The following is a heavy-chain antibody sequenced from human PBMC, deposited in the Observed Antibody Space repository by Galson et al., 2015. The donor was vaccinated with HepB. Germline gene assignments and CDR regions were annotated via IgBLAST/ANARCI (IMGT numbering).Heavy chain of an antibody. J-gene: IGHJ3*02. D-gene: IGHD2-2*01. Sequence: SCKASGYTFPTYYIHWVRQAPGQELEWMGIINPSGGRTNYAQKFQDRVTMTRDTSTSTVYMQLSSLRSEDTAVYYCATIRVGFCITTSCKADDFDIWGQGTMVTVSS. V-gene: IGHV1-46*01. CDR2: INPSGGRT. CDR1: GYTFPTYY. CDR3: ATIRVGFCITTSCKADDFDI.